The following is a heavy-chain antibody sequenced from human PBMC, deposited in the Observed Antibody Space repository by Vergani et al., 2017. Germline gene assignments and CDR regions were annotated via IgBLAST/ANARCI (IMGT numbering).Heavy chain of an antibody. CDR2: INTGNGNT. CDR1: GYTFTSYA. D-gene: IGHD4-11*01. Sequence: QVHLVQSGAEVKKPGASVKVSCKASGYTFTSYAMHWVRQAPGQRLEWMGWINTGNGNTKYSQKFQGRVTITRDTSASTVHMELSSLRSEDTAVYYCARGLSIDGDYSNLGFDYWGQGTLVTVSS. J-gene: IGHJ4*02. CDR3: ARGLSIDGDYSNLGFDY. V-gene: IGHV1-3*04.